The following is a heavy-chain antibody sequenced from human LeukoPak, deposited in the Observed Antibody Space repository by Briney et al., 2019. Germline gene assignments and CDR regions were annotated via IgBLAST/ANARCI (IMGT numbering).Heavy chain of an antibody. D-gene: IGHD6-19*01. CDR1: GFTFSSYA. V-gene: IGHV3-64*01. CDR2: ISSNGGST. CDR3: ARDVSPGIAVWNY. Sequence: PGGSLRLSCAASGFTFSSYAMHWVRQAPGKGLEYVSAISSNGGSTYYANSVKGRFTISRDNSKNTLYLQMGSLRAEDMAVYYCARDVSPGIAVWNYWGQGTLVTVSS. J-gene: IGHJ4*02.